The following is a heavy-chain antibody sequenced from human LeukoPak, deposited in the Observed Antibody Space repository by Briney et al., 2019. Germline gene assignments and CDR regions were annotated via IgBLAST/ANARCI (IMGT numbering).Heavy chain of an antibody. D-gene: IGHD2-2*02. CDR3: ARGRLDIVVVPAAILPYYYYGMDV. CDR2: ISSSSSYI. CDR1: GFTFSSYS. J-gene: IGHJ6*02. Sequence: GGSLILSCAASGFTFSSYSMNWVRQAPGKGLEWVSSISSSSSYIYYADSVKGRFTISRDNAKNSLYLRMNSLRAEDTAVYYCARGRLDIVVVPAAILPYYYYGMDVWGQGTTVTVSS. V-gene: IGHV3-21*01.